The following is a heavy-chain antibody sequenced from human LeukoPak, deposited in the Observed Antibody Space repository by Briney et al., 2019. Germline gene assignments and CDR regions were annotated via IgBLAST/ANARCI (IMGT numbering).Heavy chain of an antibody. CDR2: IKRDGSDK. J-gene: IGHJ5*02. CDR3: ARAVAENWFDP. V-gene: IGHV3-7*01. CDR1: GFTFSNYW. Sequence: PGGSLRLSCAASGFTFSNYWMSWVRQAPGKGLGWVANIKRDGSDKYYVDSVKGRFTISRDNAKNSLYLQMNSLRAEDTAVYYCARAVAENWFDPWGQGTLVTVS. D-gene: IGHD6-19*01.